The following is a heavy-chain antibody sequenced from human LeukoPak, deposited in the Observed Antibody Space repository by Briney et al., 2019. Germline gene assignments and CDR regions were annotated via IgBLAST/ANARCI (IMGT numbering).Heavy chain of an antibody. CDR2: ISSSSYI. D-gene: IGHD3-10*01. CDR3: ARDHVLLWFGELSLFDY. Sequence: GGSLRLSCAASGFIFSSYSMNWVRQAPGKGLEWVSSISSSSYIYYADSVKGRFTISRDNAKNSLYLQMNSLRAEDTAVYYCARDHVLLWFGELSLFDYWGQGTLVTVSS. J-gene: IGHJ4*02. CDR1: GFIFSSYS. V-gene: IGHV3-21*01.